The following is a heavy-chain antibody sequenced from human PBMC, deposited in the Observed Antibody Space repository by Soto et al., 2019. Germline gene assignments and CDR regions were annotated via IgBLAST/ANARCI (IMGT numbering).Heavy chain of an antibody. D-gene: IGHD1-1*01. V-gene: IGHV3-33*01. CDR3: VSGDNWNDEASDY. Sequence: QVQLVESGGGVVQPGRSLRLACAASGFMFSNHGMHWVRQAPGKGLEWVAVIWSDGNNRYYADSVRGRFTTSRENSKKQVDLQMTSLRAENTAGSSCVSGDNWNDEASDYWGQGTLVTFSS. CDR2: IWSDGNNR. J-gene: IGHJ4*02. CDR1: GFMFSNHG.